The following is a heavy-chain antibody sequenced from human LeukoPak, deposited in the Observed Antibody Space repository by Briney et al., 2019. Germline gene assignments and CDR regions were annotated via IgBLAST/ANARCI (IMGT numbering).Heavy chain of an antibody. CDR2: ISDSGGST. D-gene: IGHD3-22*01. CDR3: AKDYYYDSSGHRAFDI. Sequence: GGSLRLSCAASGFTFSSYAMSWVRQAPGKGLEWVSGISDSGGSTYYTDSVKGRFTISRDNSKNTLYLQMNSLRAEDTAVYYCAKDYYYDSSGHRAFDIWGQGTMVTVSS. CDR1: GFTFSSYA. V-gene: IGHV3-23*01. J-gene: IGHJ3*02.